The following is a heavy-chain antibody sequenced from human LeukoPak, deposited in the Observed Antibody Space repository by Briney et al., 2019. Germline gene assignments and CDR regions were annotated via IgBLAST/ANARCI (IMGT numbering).Heavy chain of an antibody. CDR2: IWHDGSNK. CDR3: ANDKGCAPFDI. CDR1: GFTLSNYG. Sequence: GGSLRLSCAASGFTLSNYGMHWVRQAPGKGLEWVAVIWHDGSNKISADSVKGRFTISRDNSKNTLYLQMNSLRVEDTAVYYCANDKGCAPFDIWGQGTMVTVSP. V-gene: IGHV3-33*06. D-gene: IGHD2-21*01. J-gene: IGHJ3*02.